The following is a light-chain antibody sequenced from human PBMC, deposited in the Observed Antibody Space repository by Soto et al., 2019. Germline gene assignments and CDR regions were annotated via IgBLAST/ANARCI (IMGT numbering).Light chain of an antibody. Sequence: EIVMTQSPGTLSVSPGERATLSCRASQNIRSNLAWNQQKPGQAPRLLIYETSTRAPGIPARFSGSGSGTEFTLTISSLQPEDFATYYCQQLNSYPITFGQGTRLEIK. CDR2: ETS. J-gene: IGKJ5*01. CDR1: QNIRSN. V-gene: IGKV3-15*01. CDR3: QQLNSYPIT.